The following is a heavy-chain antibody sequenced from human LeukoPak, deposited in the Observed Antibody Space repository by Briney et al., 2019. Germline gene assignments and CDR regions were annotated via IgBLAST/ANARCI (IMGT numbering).Heavy chain of an antibody. CDR2: IIPIFGTA. CDR3: ARGFPNVNKYYDILTGYPYYFDY. V-gene: IGHV1-69*01. Sequence: GSSVKVSCKASGGTFSSYAISWARQASGQGLEWMGGIIPIFGTANYAQKFQGRVTITADESTSTAYMELSSLRSEDTAVYYCARGFPNVNKYYDILTGYPYYFDYWGQGTLVTVSS. J-gene: IGHJ4*02. CDR1: GGTFSSYA. D-gene: IGHD3-9*01.